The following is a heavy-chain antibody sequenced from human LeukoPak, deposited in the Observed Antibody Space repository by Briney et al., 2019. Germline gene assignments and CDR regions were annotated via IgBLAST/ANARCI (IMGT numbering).Heavy chain of an antibody. CDR1: GFTFSTYW. Sequence: GGSLRLSCTASGFTFSTYWMTWVRQAPGKGLEWVANIKQDGSEKYYVDSVKGRFTISRDNTKYSVYLQMNSLRAEDTAVYYCAINHDYWGQGTLVTVSS. CDR2: IKQDGSEK. CDR3: AINHDY. V-gene: IGHV3-7*01. J-gene: IGHJ4*02.